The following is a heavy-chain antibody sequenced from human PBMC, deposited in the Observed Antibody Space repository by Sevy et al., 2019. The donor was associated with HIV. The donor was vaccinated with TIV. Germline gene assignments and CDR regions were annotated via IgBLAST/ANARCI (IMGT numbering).Heavy chain of an antibody. D-gene: IGHD6-6*01. J-gene: IGHJ4*02. V-gene: IGHV1-24*01. CDR2: FDPEDGER. CDR3: ATQGNSLELDD. Sequence: ASVKVSCKVSGYTLTDFSMHWVRQAPGKGLEWMGVFDPEDGERIYAQKFQGRVTMTEDTSTDTAYMELGSLRSEDTAVYYCATQGNSLELDDWGQGTLVTVSS. CDR1: GYTLTDFS.